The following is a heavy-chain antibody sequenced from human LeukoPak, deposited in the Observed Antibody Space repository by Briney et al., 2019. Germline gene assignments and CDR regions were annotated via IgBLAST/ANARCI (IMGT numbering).Heavy chain of an antibody. CDR2: ITSSSSYI. Sequence: GGSLRLSCAASGFTFNIYSMNWVRQAPGKGLEWVSSITSSSSYIYYADSVKGRFTISRDNAKNSLYLQMNSLRAEDTAVYYCARHDLFWSGYYVDYWGQGTLVTVSS. CDR3: ARHDLFWSGYYVDY. CDR1: GFTFNIYS. V-gene: IGHV3-21*04. J-gene: IGHJ4*02. D-gene: IGHD3-3*01.